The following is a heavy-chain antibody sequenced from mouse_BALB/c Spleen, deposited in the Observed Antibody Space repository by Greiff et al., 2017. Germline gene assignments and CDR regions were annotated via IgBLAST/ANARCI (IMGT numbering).Heavy chain of an antibody. J-gene: IGHJ3*01. CDR3: ARFKEAFAY. V-gene: IGHV3-2*02. CDR1: GYSITSDYA. Sequence: EVMLVESGPGLVKPSQSLSLTCTVTGYSITSDYAWNWIRQFPGNKLEWMGYISYSGSTSYNPSLKSRISITRDTSKNQFFLQLNSVTTEDTATYYCARFKEAFAYWGQGTLVTVSA. CDR2: ISYSGST.